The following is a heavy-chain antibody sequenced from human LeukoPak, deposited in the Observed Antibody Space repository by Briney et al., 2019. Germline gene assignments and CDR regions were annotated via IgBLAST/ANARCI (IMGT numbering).Heavy chain of an antibody. D-gene: IGHD1-26*01. CDR1: GGSISSYY. CDR3: AREVSWELLGWFDP. J-gene: IGHJ5*02. V-gene: IGHV4-59*01. CDR2: IYYSGST. Sequence: PSETLSLTCTVSGGSISSYYWSWIRQPPGKGLEWIGYIYYSGSTNYNPSLKSRVTISVDTSKNQFSLKLSSVTAADTAVYYCAREVSWELLGWFDPWGQGTLVTVSS.